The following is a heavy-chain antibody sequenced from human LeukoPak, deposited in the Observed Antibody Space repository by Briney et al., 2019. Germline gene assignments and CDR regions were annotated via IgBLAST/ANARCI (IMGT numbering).Heavy chain of an antibody. CDR2: ISSSSSFI. CDR3: ARFAAGGSYYYYMDV. V-gene: IGHV3-21*01. J-gene: IGHJ6*03. Sequence: GGSLRLSCAASGFTFSSYSMNWVRQAPGKGLEWVSSISSSSSFIYYADSVKGRFTISRDNAKNSLYLQMNSLRADDTAVYYCARFAAGGSYYYYMDVWGKGITVTVSS. D-gene: IGHD6-25*01. CDR1: GFTFSSYS.